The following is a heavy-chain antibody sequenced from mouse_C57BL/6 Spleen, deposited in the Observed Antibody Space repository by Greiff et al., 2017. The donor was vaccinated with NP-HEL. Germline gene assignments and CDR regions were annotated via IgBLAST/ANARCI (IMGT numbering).Heavy chain of an antibody. D-gene: IGHD2-4*01. CDR3: ARWGDYDGGDAMDY. CDR2: IDPSDSYT. V-gene: IGHV1-69*01. Sequence: VQLQQSGAELVMPGASVKLSCKASGYTFTSYWMHWVKQRPGQGLEWIGEIDPSDSYTNNNQKFKGKSTLTVDKSSSTAYMQLSSLTSEDSAVYYCARWGDYDGGDAMDYWGQGTSVTVSS. J-gene: IGHJ4*01. CDR1: GYTFTSYW.